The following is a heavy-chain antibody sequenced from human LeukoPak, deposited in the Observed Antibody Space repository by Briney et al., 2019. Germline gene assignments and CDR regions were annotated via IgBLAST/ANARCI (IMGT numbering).Heavy chain of an antibody. CDR3: ASSYYYDRSGYYYEFDY. CDR1: GGSISSGGYY. V-gene: IGHV4-39*07. D-gene: IGHD3-22*01. J-gene: IGHJ4*02. CDR2: INHSGST. Sequence: SETLSLTCTVSGGSISSGGYYWSWIRQPPGKGLEWIGEINHSGSTNYNPSLKSRVTISVDTSKNQFSLKLSSVTAADTAVYYCASSYYYDRSGYYYEFDYWGQGTLVTVSS.